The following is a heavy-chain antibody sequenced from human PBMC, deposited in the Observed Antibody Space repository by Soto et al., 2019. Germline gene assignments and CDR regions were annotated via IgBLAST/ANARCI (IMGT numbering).Heavy chain of an antibody. J-gene: IGHJ4*02. CDR1: GFSFSNDW. D-gene: IGHD2-21*02. CDR3: ATNGATLGYYGGDRCHYFHY. V-gene: IGHV3-15*07. Sequence: EVSLVESGGGLVNPGGSLRLSCAASGFSFSNDWMNWVRQVPGKGLEWVGRIKSQRDGGTIDYAAPVKGRFSISRDDSRNKLWLEINSLQAEDTGVYYCATNGATLGYYGGDRCHYFHYWGQGVLVTVSS. CDR2: IKSQRDGGTI.